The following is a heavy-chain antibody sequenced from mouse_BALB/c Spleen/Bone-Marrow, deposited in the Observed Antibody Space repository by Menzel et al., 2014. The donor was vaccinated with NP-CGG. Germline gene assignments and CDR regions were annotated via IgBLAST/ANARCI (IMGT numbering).Heavy chain of an antibody. D-gene: IGHD3-1*01. Sequence: EVQLVESGGGLVQPGRSMKLSCVASGFTSSNYWMNWVRQSPEKGLEWVAEIRLKSNNYATHYAESVRGRFTISRDDSKSSVYLQMNNLRAEDTGIYYCTTGLAYWGQGTLVTVSA. CDR3: TTGLAY. V-gene: IGHV6-6*02. CDR1: GFTSSNYW. CDR2: IRLKSNNYAT. J-gene: IGHJ3*01.